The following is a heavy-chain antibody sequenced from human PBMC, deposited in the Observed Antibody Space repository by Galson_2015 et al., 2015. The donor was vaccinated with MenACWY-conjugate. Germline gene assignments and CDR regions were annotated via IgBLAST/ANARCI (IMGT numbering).Heavy chain of an antibody. V-gene: IGHV5-51*01. CDR3: ARHPPGGRGMDV. Sequence: QSGAEVKKPGESLKISCTGSGYSFTNYWIGWVRQMPGRGLEWMGLIDPHNSNTRYSPSFQGQVTISADESISTAFLQWSSLKASDTAMYYCARHPPGGRGMDVWGRWTTVTVSS. CDR1: GYSFTNYW. J-gene: IGHJ6*02. D-gene: IGHD1-26*01. CDR2: IDPHNSNT.